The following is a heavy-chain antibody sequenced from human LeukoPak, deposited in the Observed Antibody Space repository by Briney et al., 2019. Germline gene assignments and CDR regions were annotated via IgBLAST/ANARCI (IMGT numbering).Heavy chain of an antibody. Sequence: SESLSLTCAAYGGSFSGYCWSWIRQPPGKGLEWIGEINHSGSTNYNPSLKSRVTISVDTSKNQFSLKLSSVTAADTAVYYCARGWVRPARLDYWGQGTLVTVSS. V-gene: IGHV4-34*01. CDR1: GGSFSGYC. CDR2: INHSGST. CDR3: ARGWVRPARLDY. J-gene: IGHJ4*02. D-gene: IGHD5-12*01.